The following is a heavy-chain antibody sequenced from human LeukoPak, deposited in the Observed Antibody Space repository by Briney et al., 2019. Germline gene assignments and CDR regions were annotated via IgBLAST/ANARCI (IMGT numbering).Heavy chain of an antibody. V-gene: IGHV5-51*01. CDR1: GYSFTNYW. J-gene: IGHJ6*03. CDR2: IYPGDSDT. D-gene: IGHD3-22*01. CDR3: GRHVVDSSGDYLYFYYMDV. Sequence: GESLKISCKGSGYSFTNYWIGWVRQMPGKGLEWMGIIYPGDSDTRYSPSFQGQVTISAGKSISTAYLQWSSLKASDTAMYYCGRHVVDSSGDYLYFYYMDVWGKGTTVTVSS.